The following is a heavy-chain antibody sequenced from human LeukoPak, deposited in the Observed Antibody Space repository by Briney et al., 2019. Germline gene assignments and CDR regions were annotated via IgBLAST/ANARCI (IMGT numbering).Heavy chain of an antibody. Sequence: ASVKVSCKASGGTFSSYAISWVRQAPGQGLEWMGRIIPIFGTANYAQKFQGRVTITTDESTSTAYMELSSLRSEDTAVYYCARDIGETATIPYFDYWGQGTLVTVSS. CDR1: GGTFSSYA. CDR3: ARDIGETATIPYFDY. V-gene: IGHV1-69*05. CDR2: IIPIFGTA. D-gene: IGHD5-24*01. J-gene: IGHJ4*02.